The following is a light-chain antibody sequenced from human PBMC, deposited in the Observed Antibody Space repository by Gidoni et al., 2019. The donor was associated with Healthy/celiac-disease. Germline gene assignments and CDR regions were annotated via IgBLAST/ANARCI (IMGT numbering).Light chain of an antibody. CDR2: GVS. Sequence: EIVMTQSPATLSVSPGERATLSCRASQSVSSNLAWYQQKPGQAPRLLIYGVSTRATGIPARFSGSGSGTEFTLTISSLQSEDFAVYYCQHYNNWPPYTFXQXTKLEIK. V-gene: IGKV3-15*01. CDR1: QSVSSN. CDR3: QHYNNWPPYT. J-gene: IGKJ2*01.